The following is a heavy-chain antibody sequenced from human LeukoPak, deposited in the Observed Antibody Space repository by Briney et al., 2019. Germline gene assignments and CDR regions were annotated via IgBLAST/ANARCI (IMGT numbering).Heavy chain of an antibody. Sequence: GGSLRLSCAASGFTFSSYSMNWVRQAPGKGLEWVSSISSSSSYIYCADSVKGRFTISRDNARNSLYLQMNGLRAEDTAVYYCATYTNWVAGDVWGQGTTVTVSS. J-gene: IGHJ6*02. CDR2: ISSSSSYI. CDR1: GFTFSSYS. CDR3: ATYTNWVAGDV. V-gene: IGHV3-21*01. D-gene: IGHD7-27*01.